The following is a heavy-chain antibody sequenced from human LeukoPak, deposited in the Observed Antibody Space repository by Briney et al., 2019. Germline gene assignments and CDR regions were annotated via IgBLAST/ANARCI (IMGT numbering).Heavy chain of an antibody. CDR1: GGSISSYY. D-gene: IGHD1-26*01. Sequence: SETLSLTCTVSGGSISSYYWSCIRQPPGKGREWIGYIYTSGSTNYNPSLKSRVTISVDTSKNQFSLKLSSVTAAATAVYYCARSKNIVRATGWGQGTLVTVSS. J-gene: IGHJ4*02. V-gene: IGHV4-4*09. CDR2: IYTSGST. CDR3: ARSKNIVRATG.